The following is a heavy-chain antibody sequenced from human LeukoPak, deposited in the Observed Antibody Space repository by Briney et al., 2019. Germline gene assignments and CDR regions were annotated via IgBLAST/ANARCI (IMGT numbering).Heavy chain of an antibody. J-gene: IGHJ4*02. Sequence: SETLSLTCTVSGGSISSYYWSWIRQPAGKGLEWIGRIYTSGSTNYNPSLKSRVTMSVDTSKNQFSLKLSSVTAADTAVYYCARGIAAADSRPFDYWGQGTLVTVSS. CDR2: IYTSGST. CDR3: ARGIAAADSRPFDY. V-gene: IGHV4-4*07. CDR1: GGSISSYY. D-gene: IGHD6-13*01.